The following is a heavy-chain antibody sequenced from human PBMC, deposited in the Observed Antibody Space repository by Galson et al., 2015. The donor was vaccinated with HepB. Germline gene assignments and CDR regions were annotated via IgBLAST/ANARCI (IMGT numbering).Heavy chain of an antibody. Sequence: SLRLSCAASGFTFSNHWMWWVRQAPGKGLEWVAYIRTDGGEERYADSVKGRFTISRDNAKSSLFLQMSSLRVDDSAVYYCVRDNHWARDVWGQGTTVAVSS. D-gene: IGHD3-16*01. V-gene: IGHV3-7*03. CDR3: VRDNHWARDV. CDR1: GFTFSNHW. CDR2: IRTDGGEE. J-gene: IGHJ6*02.